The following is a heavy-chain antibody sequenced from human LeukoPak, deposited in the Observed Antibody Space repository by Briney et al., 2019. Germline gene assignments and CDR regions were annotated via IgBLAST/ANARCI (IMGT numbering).Heavy chain of an antibody. D-gene: IGHD1-26*01. CDR2: ISGSGGST. Sequence: PGGSLRLSCAASGFTFSSYAMSWVRQAPGKGLEWVSAISGSGGSTYYADSVKGRFTISRDNSKNTLYLQMNSLRAEDTAVYYCAKDQKTDWELPPSWDYWGQGTLVTVSS. CDR1: GFTFSSYA. CDR3: AKDQKTDWELPPSWDY. V-gene: IGHV3-23*01. J-gene: IGHJ4*02.